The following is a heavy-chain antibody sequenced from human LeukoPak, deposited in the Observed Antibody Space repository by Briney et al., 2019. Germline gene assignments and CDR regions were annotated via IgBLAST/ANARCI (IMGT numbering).Heavy chain of an antibody. CDR1: GFTFSSYS. V-gene: IGHV3-21*01. J-gene: IGHJ4*02. CDR3: ARGTPWIQLWSLDY. Sequence: GGSLRLSCAASGFTFSSYSMNWVRQAPGKGLEWVSSISSSSSYIFYADLVKGRFTICRDNDKKSLYLQMNSLRDEDTAVYYCARGTPWIQLWSLDYWGQGTLVTVSS. CDR2: ISSSSSYI. D-gene: IGHD5-18*01.